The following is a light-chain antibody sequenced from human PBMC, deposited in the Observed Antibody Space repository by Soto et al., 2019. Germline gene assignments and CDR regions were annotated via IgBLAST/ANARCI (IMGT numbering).Light chain of an antibody. CDR1: QSVSSDF. CDR3: QQYGTSPPHT. CDR2: DAS. Sequence: EIVLTQSPATLSLSPGERATLSCGASQSVSSDFLAWYQQKPGLAPRLLIFDASIRATGIPDRFSGSGSGTDFTLTISRLEPEDFAVYYCQQYGTSPPHTFGQGTKVEIK. J-gene: IGKJ1*01. V-gene: IGKV3D-20*01.